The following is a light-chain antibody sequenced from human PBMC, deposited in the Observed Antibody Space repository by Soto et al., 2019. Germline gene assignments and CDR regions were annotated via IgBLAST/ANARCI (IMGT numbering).Light chain of an antibody. CDR1: QSVRSG. V-gene: IGKV3-15*01. CDR2: GAS. J-gene: IGKJ5*01. CDR3: QQYNNWPPIT. Sequence: EIVLTQSPVTLSLIPGEGATLSCRASQSVRSGSLAWYQQKPGQAPRLLIYGASSRATGIPARFSGSGSGTEFTLTISSLQSEDFAVYYCQQYNNWPPITFGQGTRLEIK.